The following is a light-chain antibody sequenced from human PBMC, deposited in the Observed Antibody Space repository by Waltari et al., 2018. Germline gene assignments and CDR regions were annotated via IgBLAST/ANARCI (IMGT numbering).Light chain of an antibody. CDR3: QQVNSFPAT. Sequence: DIQMTQSPSSASAFVGDRVTITCRASQSISNWLAWYQQKPGKAPKLLIYGASDLHSGVPSRFSGSGAGTDFTLTISSLQAEDFATYYCQQVNSFPATFGGGTTVEIK. CDR1: QSISNW. J-gene: IGKJ4*01. CDR2: GAS. V-gene: IGKV1-12*01.